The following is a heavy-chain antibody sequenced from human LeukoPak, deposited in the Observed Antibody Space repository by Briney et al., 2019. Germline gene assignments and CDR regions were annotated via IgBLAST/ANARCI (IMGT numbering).Heavy chain of an antibody. CDR3: AKVPRQHDNWFDP. CDR2: ISGSGDNT. V-gene: IGHV3-23*01. CDR1: GFTFNNHA. Sequence: GGSLRLSCVVSGFTFNNHAMSWVRQAPGKGLEWVSAISGSGDNTFYAGSVRGRFTISRDNSKNTLYLQMDSLRAEDTAIYYCAKVPRQHDNWFDPWGQGTLVTVSS. J-gene: IGHJ5*02. D-gene: IGHD3-9*01.